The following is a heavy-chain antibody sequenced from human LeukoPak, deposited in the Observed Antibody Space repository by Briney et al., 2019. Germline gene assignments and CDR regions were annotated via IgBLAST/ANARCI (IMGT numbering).Heavy chain of an antibody. CDR2: IWYDGSNK. J-gene: IGHJ3*02. CDR3: ARSYGDYVFDAFDI. V-gene: IGHV3-33*01. Sequence: GRFLRLSCAASGFTFSSYGMHWVRQAPGKGLEWVAVIWYDGSNKYYADSVKGRFTISRDNSKNTLYLQMNSLRAEDTAVYYCARSYGDYVFDAFDIWGQGTMVTVSS. D-gene: IGHD4-17*01. CDR1: GFTFSSYG.